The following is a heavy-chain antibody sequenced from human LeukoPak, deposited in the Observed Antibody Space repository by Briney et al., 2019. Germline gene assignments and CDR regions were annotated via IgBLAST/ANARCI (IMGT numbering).Heavy chain of an antibody. V-gene: IGHV1-18*04. D-gene: IGHD2-2*01. Sequence: GASVKVSCKASGYTFTSYGISWVRQAPGQGLEWMGWISAYNGNTNYAQKVQGRVTMTTDTSTSTAYMGLRSLRSGDTAVYYCARDPIRKNIVVPGFDIWGQGTMVTVSS. J-gene: IGHJ3*02. CDR1: GYTFTSYG. CDR3: ARDPIRKNIVVPGFDI. CDR2: ISAYNGNT.